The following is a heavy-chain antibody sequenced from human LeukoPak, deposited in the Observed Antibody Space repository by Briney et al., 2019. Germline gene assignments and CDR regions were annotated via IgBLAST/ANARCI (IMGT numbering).Heavy chain of an antibody. CDR3: ARVGRYGVDY. D-gene: IGHD5-18*01. J-gene: IGHJ4*02. CDR1: GLTFSTYW. Sequence: GGSLRLSCAASGLTFSTYWMSWVRQAPGKGLEWVANIKQDGSETYYVDSVKGRFTISRDNAKNSLYLQMNSLRVEDTAVYYCARVGRYGVDYWGQGTLVTVSS. V-gene: IGHV3-7*02. CDR2: IKQDGSET.